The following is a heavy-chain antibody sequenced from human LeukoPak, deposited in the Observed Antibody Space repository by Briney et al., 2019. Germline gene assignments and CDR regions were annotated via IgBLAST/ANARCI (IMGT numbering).Heavy chain of an antibody. CDR2: INSDGSST. V-gene: IGHV3-74*01. J-gene: IGHJ3*02. CDR1: GFTFSSYW. CDR3: ARDFSSGWYSSRDAFDI. D-gene: IGHD6-19*01. Sequence: PGGSLRLSCAASGFTFSSYWMHWVRQAPGKGLVWVSRINSDGSSTSYADSVKGRFTISRDNAKNTLYLQMNSLRAEDTAVYYCARDFSSGWYSSRDAFDIWGQGTMVTVSS.